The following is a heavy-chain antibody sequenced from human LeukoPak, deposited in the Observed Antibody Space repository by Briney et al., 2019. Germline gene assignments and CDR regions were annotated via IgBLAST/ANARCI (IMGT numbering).Heavy chain of an antibody. CDR1: GFTFSSYS. Sequence: GSLRLSCAASGFTFSSYSMNWVRQAPGKGLEWVSTISGSGDRTYYADSVKGRFTISRDNSKNTLFLHMNSLRAEDTAVYSCAKGYYGSGSYGWFDYWGQGTLVTVSS. CDR2: ISGSGDRT. V-gene: IGHV3-23*01. D-gene: IGHD3-10*01. CDR3: AKGYYGSGSYGWFDY. J-gene: IGHJ4*02.